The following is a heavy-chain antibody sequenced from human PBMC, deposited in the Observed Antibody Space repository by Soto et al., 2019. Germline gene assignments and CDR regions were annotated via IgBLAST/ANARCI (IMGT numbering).Heavy chain of an antibody. CDR2: IIPILSMA. CDR1: GDTFSRYT. V-gene: IGHV1-69*02. Sequence: QLVQSGAEVKKPGSSVKVSCTASGDTFSRYTLSWVRQAPGQGPEWMGRIIPILSMANYAQKFQGRVTITADKSTSTVYLGLSSLTSEDTAVYYCATNYGSGSAHFDYWGQGTLVTVSS. J-gene: IGHJ4*02. CDR3: ATNYGSGSAHFDY. D-gene: IGHD3-10*01.